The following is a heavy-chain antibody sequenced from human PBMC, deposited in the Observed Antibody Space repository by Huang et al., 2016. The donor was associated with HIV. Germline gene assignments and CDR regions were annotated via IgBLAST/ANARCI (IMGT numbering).Heavy chain of an antibody. CDR1: GGSFSGYY. Sequence: QVQLQQWGAGLLKPSETLSLTCAVYGGSFSGYYWSWIRQPPGKGLEWIGESNHSGSTNYNPSLKSRVTISVDTSKNQFSLKLSSVTAADTAVYYCARAATRVFQHWGQGTLVTVSS. J-gene: IGHJ1*01. CDR3: ARAATRVFQH. V-gene: IGHV4-34*01. CDR2: SNHSGST.